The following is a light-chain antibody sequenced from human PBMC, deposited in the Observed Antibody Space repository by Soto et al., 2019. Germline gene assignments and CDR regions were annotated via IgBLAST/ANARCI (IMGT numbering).Light chain of an antibody. CDR1: SSNIGAGYE. Sequence: QSVLTQPPSVSEAPGQRVTISCTGSSSNIGAGYEAHWYQQVPGTAPKLIIYENNHRPSGVPDRFSGSKSGTSASLAITGLQAEDEAEYYCQSYDSSLSGYVFGTGTKLTVL. J-gene: IGLJ1*01. CDR3: QSYDSSLSGYV. V-gene: IGLV1-40*01. CDR2: ENN.